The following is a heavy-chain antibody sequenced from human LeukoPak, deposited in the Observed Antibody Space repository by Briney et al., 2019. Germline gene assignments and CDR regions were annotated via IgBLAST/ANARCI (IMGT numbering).Heavy chain of an antibody. Sequence: SETLSLTCTVSDGSISSYYWSWIRQPPGKGLEWIGYIYYSGSTNYNPSLKSRVTISVDTSKNQFSLKLSSVTAADTAVYYCACIAAAGTYFDYWGQGTPVTVSS. CDR3: ACIAAAGTYFDY. V-gene: IGHV4-59*08. CDR2: IYYSGST. D-gene: IGHD6-13*01. CDR1: DGSISSYY. J-gene: IGHJ4*02.